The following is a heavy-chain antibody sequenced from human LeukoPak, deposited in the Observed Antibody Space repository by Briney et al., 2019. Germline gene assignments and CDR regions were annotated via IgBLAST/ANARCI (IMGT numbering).Heavy chain of an antibody. J-gene: IGHJ4*02. V-gene: IGHV4-31*03. D-gene: IGHD3-22*01. CDR2: NYHSGSS. Sequence: SQTLSLTCTVSGGSITSGDYFWSWIRQHPGKGREWIGNNYHSGSSYYNPSLKSRVSMSIDTSKNQFSLNLSSVTAADTAVYYCARSRYDSNYATYYFDSWGQGTLVTVSS. CDR1: GGSITSGDYF. CDR3: ARSRYDSNYATYYFDS.